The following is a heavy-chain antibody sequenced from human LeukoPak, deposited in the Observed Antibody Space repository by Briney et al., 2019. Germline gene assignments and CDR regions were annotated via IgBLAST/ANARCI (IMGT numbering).Heavy chain of an antibody. D-gene: IGHD3-3*01. J-gene: IGHJ4*02. V-gene: IGHV4-39*07. CDR3: ARGVGYDFWSGSVFFDY. Sequence: SETLSLTCTVSGGSISSSSYYWGWIRQPPGKGLEWIGSIYYSGSTYYNPSLKSRVTISVDTSKNQFSLKLSSVTAADTAVYYCARGVGYDFWSGSVFFDYWGQGTLVTVSS. CDR2: IYYSGST. CDR1: GGSISSSSYY.